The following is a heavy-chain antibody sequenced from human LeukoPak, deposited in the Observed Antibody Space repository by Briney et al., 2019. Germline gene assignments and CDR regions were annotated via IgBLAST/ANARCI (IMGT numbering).Heavy chain of an antibody. D-gene: IGHD6-19*01. CDR1: GGSISSSSYY. J-gene: IGHJ4*02. CDR3: ASLLRLAVAEFYFDY. Sequence: PSETLSLTCTVSGGSISSSSYYWGWIRQPPGKGLEWIGSIYHSGSTHYNPSLKSRVTISVDTSKTQFSLKLSSVTAADTAVYYCASLLRLAVAEFYFDYWGQGTLVTVSS. V-gene: IGHV4-39*07. CDR2: IYHSGST.